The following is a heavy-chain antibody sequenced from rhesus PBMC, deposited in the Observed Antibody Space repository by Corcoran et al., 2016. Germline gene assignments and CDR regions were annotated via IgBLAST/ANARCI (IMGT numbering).Heavy chain of an antibody. V-gene: IGHV3S43*01. CDR3: AKDSTRMITVTIYDAFDF. Sequence: EVQLVESGGGLVQPGGSLRLSCAAPGFTSGNSDLIWIRQAPGKGLEWVSYISSGGSIYYSDSVKGQFTISRDNAKNTLYLQMSSLRVEDTAVYYCAKDSTRMITVTIYDAFDFWGQGLRVTVSS. CDR2: ISSGGSI. D-gene: IGHD3-9*01. J-gene: IGHJ3*01. CDR1: GFTSGNSD.